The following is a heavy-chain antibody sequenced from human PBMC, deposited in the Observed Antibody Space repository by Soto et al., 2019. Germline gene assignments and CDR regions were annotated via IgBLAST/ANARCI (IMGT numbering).Heavy chain of an antibody. D-gene: IGHD6-19*01. CDR1: GYTFTSYY. CDR3: AALPWSESSGWYSFDY. CDR2: INPSGGST. Sequence: ASVKVSCKASGYTFTSYYMHWVRQAPGQGLEWMGIINPSGGSTSYAQKFQGRVTMTRDTSTSTVYMELNSLRSEDTAVYYCAALPWSESSGWYSFDYWGQGTLVTVSS. V-gene: IGHV1-46*01. J-gene: IGHJ4*02.